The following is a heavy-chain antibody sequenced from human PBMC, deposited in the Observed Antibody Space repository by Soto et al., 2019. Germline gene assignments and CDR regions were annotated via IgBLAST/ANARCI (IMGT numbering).Heavy chain of an antibody. CDR1: GGTFSSYA. V-gene: IGHV1-69*01. D-gene: IGHD4-4*01. J-gene: IGHJ6*02. CDR2: IIPIFGTA. Sequence: QVQLVQSGAEVKKPGSSVKVSCKASGGTFSSYAISWVRQAPGQGLEWMGGIIPIFGTANYAQKFQGRVTITADESTSTAYMELSSLRSEDTAVYYCVRAPTVREGLTDYYYGMDVWGQGTTVTVSS. CDR3: VRAPTVREGLTDYYYGMDV.